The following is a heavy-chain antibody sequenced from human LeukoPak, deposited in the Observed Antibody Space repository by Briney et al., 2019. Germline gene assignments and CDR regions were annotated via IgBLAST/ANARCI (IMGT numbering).Heavy chain of an antibody. CDR3: ASHLEPSYYFDY. CDR2: IYYSGIT. D-gene: IGHD1-14*01. CDR1: GVSISSYY. V-gene: IGHV4-59*01. J-gene: IGHJ4*02. Sequence: EASETLSLTCTVSGVSISSYYWSWIRQPPGKGLEWIGYIYYSGITSYNPSLRSRVTISVDMSKKQFPLKLSSVTAADTAVYYCASHLEPSYYFDYWGQGTLVTVSS.